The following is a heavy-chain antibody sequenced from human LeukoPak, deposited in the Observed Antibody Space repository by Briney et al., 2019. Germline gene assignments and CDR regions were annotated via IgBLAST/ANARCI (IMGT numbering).Heavy chain of an antibody. D-gene: IGHD6-19*01. CDR3: ARTGGSGWYWNYYFDY. CDR1: GGSFSGYY. V-gene: IGHV4-34*01. Sequence: PSETLSLTCAVYGGSFSGYYWSWIRQPPGKGLEWIGEINHSGSTNYNPSLKSRVTISVNTSKNQFSLKLSSVTAADTAVYYCARTGGSGWYWNYYFDYWGQGTLVTVSS. CDR2: INHSGST. J-gene: IGHJ4*02.